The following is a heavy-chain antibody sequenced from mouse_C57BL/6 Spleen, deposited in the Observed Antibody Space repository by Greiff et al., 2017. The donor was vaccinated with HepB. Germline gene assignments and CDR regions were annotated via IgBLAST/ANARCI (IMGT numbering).Heavy chain of an antibody. CDR3: ARYYYGSSYPYAMDY. Sequence: EVHLVESGGGLVKPGGSLKLSCAASGFTFSDYGMHWVRQAPEKGLEWVAYISSGSRTIYYAATVKGRSTISRDNAKNTLFLQMPSLRSEDTAMYYCARYYYGSSYPYAMDYWGQGTSVTVSS. J-gene: IGHJ4*01. V-gene: IGHV5-17*01. D-gene: IGHD1-1*01. CDR2: ISSGSRTI. CDR1: GFTFSDYG.